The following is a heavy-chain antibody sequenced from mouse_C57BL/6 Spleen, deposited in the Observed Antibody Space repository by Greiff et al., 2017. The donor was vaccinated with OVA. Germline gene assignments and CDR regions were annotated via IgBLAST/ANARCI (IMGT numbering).Heavy chain of an antibody. Sequence: VQLQQSGTVLARPGASVKMSCKTSGYTFTSYWMHWVKQRPGQGLEWIGAIYPGNSDTSYNQKFKGKAKLTAVTSASTAYMELSSLTNEDSAVYYCTREEIGGYYGGAMDYWGQGTSVTVSS. CDR1: GYTFTSYW. D-gene: IGHD2-3*01. CDR3: TREEIGGYYGGAMDY. J-gene: IGHJ4*01. CDR2: IYPGNSDT. V-gene: IGHV1-5*01.